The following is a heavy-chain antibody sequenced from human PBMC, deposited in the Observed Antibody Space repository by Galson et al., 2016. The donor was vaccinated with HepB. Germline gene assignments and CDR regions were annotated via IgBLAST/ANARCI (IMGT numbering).Heavy chain of an antibody. Sequence: SLRLSCAASGFAFSSSGINWVRQAPGKRLQWISYISTTIRTIYYADSVVGRFTISRDNAKNSVYLQMNSLRDDDTAVYYCARELVRSAFDLWGQGTMVTVSS. CDR1: GFAFSSSG. CDR3: ARELVRSAFDL. D-gene: IGHD2-21*01. CDR2: ISTTIRTI. J-gene: IGHJ3*01. V-gene: IGHV3-48*02.